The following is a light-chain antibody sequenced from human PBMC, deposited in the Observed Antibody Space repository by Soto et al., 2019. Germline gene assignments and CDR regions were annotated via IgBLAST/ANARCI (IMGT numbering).Light chain of an antibody. CDR2: DVS. CDR3: SSYTSSSTLVV. Sequence: QSALTQPASVSGSPGQSITISCTGTRSDVGAYNCVSWYQHHPGKAPKLMIYDVSIRPSGVSNRFSGSKSGNTASLTISGLQAEDEADYYCSSYTSSSTLVVFGGGTKLTVL. V-gene: IGLV2-14*03. CDR1: RSDVGAYNC. J-gene: IGLJ2*01.